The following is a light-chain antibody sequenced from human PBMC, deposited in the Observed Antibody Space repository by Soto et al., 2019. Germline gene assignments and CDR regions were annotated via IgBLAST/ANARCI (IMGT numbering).Light chain of an antibody. Sequence: DIQMTQSPSTLSASVGDRVTITCRASQSISSWLAWYQQKPGKAPKLLIYKASSLESGVPSRFSGSGSGTDFTPTISSLQPDDFAADYCQQYNSYPWTFGQGTKVEIK. CDR3: QQYNSYPWT. J-gene: IGKJ1*01. CDR1: QSISSW. CDR2: KAS. V-gene: IGKV1-5*03.